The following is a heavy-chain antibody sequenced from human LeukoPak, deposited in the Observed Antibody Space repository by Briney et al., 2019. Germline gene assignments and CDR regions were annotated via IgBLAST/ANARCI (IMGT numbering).Heavy chain of an antibody. Sequence: SETLSLTCTVSGSSISSSYYGAWIRQPPGKGLEWIATISHSGSTYYNPSLKSRVTISADTSQNQHSLRLNSVTVADTAVYYCARINTVMATFDYWGQGTPVTVSS. CDR2: ISHSGST. CDR1: GSSISSSYY. D-gene: IGHD5-24*01. V-gene: IGHV4-38-2*02. J-gene: IGHJ4*02. CDR3: ARINTVMATFDY.